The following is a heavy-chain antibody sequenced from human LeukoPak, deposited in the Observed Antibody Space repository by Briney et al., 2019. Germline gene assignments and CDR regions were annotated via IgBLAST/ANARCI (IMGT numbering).Heavy chain of an antibody. Sequence: GESLKISCKGSGYSFTSYWIGWVRQMPGKGLEWMGIIYPGDSDTRYSPSFQGQVTISADESISTAYLQWSSLKASDTAMYYCARRFSSGYYYEGAYFDYWGQGILVTVSS. CDR3: ARRFSSGYYYEGAYFDY. J-gene: IGHJ4*02. CDR1: GYSFTSYW. V-gene: IGHV5-51*01. D-gene: IGHD3-22*01. CDR2: IYPGDSDT.